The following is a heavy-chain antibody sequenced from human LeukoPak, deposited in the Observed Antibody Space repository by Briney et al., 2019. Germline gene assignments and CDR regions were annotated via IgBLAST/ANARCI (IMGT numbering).Heavy chain of an antibody. CDR2: IYYSGST. V-gene: IGHV4-59*01. CDR1: GGSFSGYY. D-gene: IGHD2-15*01. CDR3: ARVGVGYCSGGSCYYYYYMDV. J-gene: IGHJ6*03. Sequence: SETLSLTCAVYGGSFSGYYWSWIRQPPGKGLEWIGYIYYSGSTNYNPSLKSRVTISVDTSKNQFSLKLSSVTAADTAVYYCARVGVGYCSGGSCYYYYYMDVWGKGTTVTVSS.